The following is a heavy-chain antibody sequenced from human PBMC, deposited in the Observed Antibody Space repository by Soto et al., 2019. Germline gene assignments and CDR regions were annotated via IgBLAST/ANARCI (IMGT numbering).Heavy chain of an antibody. D-gene: IGHD2-8*01. CDR2: ISYDGSNK. V-gene: IGHV3-30-3*01. Sequence: QVQLVESGGGVVQPGRSLRLSCAASGFTFSSYAMHWVRQAPGKGLEWVAVISYDGSNKYYADSVKGRFTISRDNSKNTLYLQMNSLRAEDTAVYYCARDKVLMVMDVWGQGTTVTVSS. CDR3: ARDKVLMVMDV. CDR1: GFTFSSYA. J-gene: IGHJ6*02.